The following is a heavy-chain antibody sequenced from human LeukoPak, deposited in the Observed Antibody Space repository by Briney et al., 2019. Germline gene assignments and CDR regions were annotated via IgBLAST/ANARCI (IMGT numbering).Heavy chain of an antibody. CDR2: ISYGAGT. J-gene: IGHJ4*02. CDR3: AWPPLY. D-gene: IGHD3-10*01. CDR1: GGSLSRSRYY. Sequence: KPSETQSLTCTVSGGSLSRSRYYWAWIRQPPGKGLEWIRSISYGAGTHYNPSLKSRVTISLDTSKNQFPLKLSSVTAADTAVYYCAWPPLYRGERTLVTVSS. V-gene: IGHV4-39*01.